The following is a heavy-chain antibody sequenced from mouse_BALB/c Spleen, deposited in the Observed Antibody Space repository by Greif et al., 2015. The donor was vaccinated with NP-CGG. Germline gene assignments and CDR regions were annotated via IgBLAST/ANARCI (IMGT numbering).Heavy chain of an antibody. CDR3: TRWPYYYGSSFWYFDV. CDR1: GYTFTSYW. Sequence: EVMLVESGTVLARPGASVKMSCKASGYTFTSYWMHWVKQRPGQGLEWIGAIYPGNSDTSYNQKFKGKAKLTAVTSTSTAYMELSSLTNEDSAVYYCTRWPYYYGSSFWYFDVWGAGTTVTVSS. CDR2: IYPGNSDT. D-gene: IGHD1-1*01. V-gene: IGHV1-5*01. J-gene: IGHJ1*01.